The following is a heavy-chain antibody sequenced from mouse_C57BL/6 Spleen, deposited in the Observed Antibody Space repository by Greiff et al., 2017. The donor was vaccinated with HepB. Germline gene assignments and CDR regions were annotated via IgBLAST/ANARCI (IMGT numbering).Heavy chain of an antibody. Sequence: QVQLQQPGAELVRPGSSVKLSCKASGYTFTSYWMHWVKQRPIQGLEWIGNIDPSDSETHYNQKFKDKATLTVDKSSSTAYMQLSSLTSEDSAVYYWARKDYGSSWYFDVWGTGTTVTVSS. V-gene: IGHV1-52*01. CDR2: IDPSDSET. D-gene: IGHD1-1*01. J-gene: IGHJ1*03. CDR3: ARKDYGSSWYFDV. CDR1: GYTFTSYW.